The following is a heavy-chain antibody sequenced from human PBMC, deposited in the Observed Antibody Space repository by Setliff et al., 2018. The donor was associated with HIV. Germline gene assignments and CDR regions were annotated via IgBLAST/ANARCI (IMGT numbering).Heavy chain of an antibody. CDR2: IYLSGST. V-gene: IGHV4-39*01. CDR3: ARHRGSSSGGPGEIDY. J-gene: IGHJ4*02. Sequence: SETLSLTCTVSGGSMNIHYWGWIRQTPGKGLEWIVSIYLSGSTYYNPSLKSRVTISVDTSKNQFPLELSSVTTTDTAVYYCARHRGSSSGGPGEIDYWGQGTLVTVSS. CDR1: GGSMNIHY. D-gene: IGHD3-10*01.